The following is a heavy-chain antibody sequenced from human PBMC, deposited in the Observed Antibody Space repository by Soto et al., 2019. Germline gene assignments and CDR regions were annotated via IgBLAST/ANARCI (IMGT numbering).Heavy chain of an antibody. CDR3: PRDYDSCALPLYDY. CDR1: GGTFSSYA. J-gene: IGHJ4*02. D-gene: IGHD3-22*01. V-gene: IGHV1-69*12. CDR2: IIPIFGTA. Sequence: QVQLVQSGAEVKKPGSSVKVSCKASGGTFSSYAISWVRQAPGQGLEWMGGIIPIFGTANYAQKFQGRVTITADETTSIAYMELSSLRSKDTAVYYCPRDYDSCALPLYDYWSQGTLVSVSS.